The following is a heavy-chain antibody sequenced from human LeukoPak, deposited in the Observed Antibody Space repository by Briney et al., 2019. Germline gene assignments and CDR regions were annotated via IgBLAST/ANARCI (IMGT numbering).Heavy chain of an antibody. Sequence: PGRSLRLSCAASGFTFSSYAMHWVRQAPGKGLEWVAVISYDGSNKYYADSVKGRFTISRDNPKNTLYLQVNSLRAEDTSVYYCARDIRSSGGVFDYWGQGTLVTVSS. CDR1: GFTFSSYA. D-gene: IGHD3-16*01. CDR2: ISYDGSNK. V-gene: IGHV3-30*04. J-gene: IGHJ4*02. CDR3: ARDIRSSGGVFDY.